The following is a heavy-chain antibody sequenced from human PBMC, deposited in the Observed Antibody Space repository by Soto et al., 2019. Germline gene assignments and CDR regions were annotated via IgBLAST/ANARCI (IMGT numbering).Heavy chain of an antibody. CDR3: ARAGYSSRYYYYYYGMDV. CDR2: IIPIFGTA. D-gene: IGHD6-13*01. Sequence: QVPLVQSGAEVKKPGSSVKVSCKASGGTFSSYAISWVRQAPGQGLEWMGGIIPIFGTANYAQKFQGRVTITADESTSPAYMELGSLRSEDTAVYYCARAGYSSRYYYYYYGMDVWGQGTTVTVSS. J-gene: IGHJ6*02. V-gene: IGHV1-69*01. CDR1: GGTFSSYA.